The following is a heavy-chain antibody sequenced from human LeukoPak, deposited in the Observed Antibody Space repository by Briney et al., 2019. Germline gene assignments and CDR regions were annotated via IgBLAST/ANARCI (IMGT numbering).Heavy chain of an antibody. Sequence: GGSLRLSCAASGFTFSSYSMNWVRQAPGKGLEWVSYISSSSSTIYYADSVKGRFTISRDNAKNSLYLQMNSLRAEDTAVYYCARGHMTTAYAFDIWGQGTMVTVSS. D-gene: IGHD4-17*01. CDR3: ARGHMTTAYAFDI. CDR2: ISSSSSTI. V-gene: IGHV3-48*04. CDR1: GFTFSSYS. J-gene: IGHJ3*02.